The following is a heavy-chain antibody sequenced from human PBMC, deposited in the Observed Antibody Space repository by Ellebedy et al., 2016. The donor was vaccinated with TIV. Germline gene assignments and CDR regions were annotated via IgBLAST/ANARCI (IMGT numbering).Heavy chain of an antibody. CDR2: IGTAGDT. CDR1: GFSFSSYW. D-gene: IGHD7-27*01. CDR3: ARDMAWGNERINDPFDM. V-gene: IGHV3-13*01. Sequence: GGSLRLSCAASGFSFSSYWMTWVRKGTGKGLEWVSAIGTAGDTYYPGSVKGRFTISRENAKNSLYLQITSLRAEDTAAYYCARDMAWGNERINDPFDMWGQGTMVTASS. J-gene: IGHJ3*02.